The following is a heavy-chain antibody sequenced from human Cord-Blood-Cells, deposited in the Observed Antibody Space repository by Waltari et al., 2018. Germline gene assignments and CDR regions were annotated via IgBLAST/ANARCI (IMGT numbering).Heavy chain of an antibody. CDR3: ARGYSSGGYFDY. V-gene: IGHV1-18*01. D-gene: IGHD6-19*01. Sequence: QVQLVQSGAEVKKPGASVKVSCKASGYTFTSYGISWVRQAPGQGLEWMGWIIAYNGNTNYAQKRQGRVTITTDTSTITAYMGLRSLRSDDTAVYYCARGYSSGGYFDYWGQGTLVTVSS. CDR2: IIAYNGNT. CDR1: GYTFTSYG. J-gene: IGHJ4*02.